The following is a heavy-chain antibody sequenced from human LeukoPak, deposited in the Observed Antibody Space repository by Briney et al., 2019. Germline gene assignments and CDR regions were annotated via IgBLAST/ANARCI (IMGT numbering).Heavy chain of an antibody. D-gene: IGHD5-24*01. Sequence: GGSLRLSCAASGFTFSNSWMSWVRQAPGKGLEGGANIKQDGSEKYYVDSVKGRFTISRDNAKNSLYLQMSSLRAEDTAVYYCARDRTVMEMSTEIDYWGQGTLVTVSS. CDR3: ARDRTVMEMSTEIDY. CDR2: IKQDGSEK. J-gene: IGHJ4*02. V-gene: IGHV3-7*01. CDR1: GFTFSNSW.